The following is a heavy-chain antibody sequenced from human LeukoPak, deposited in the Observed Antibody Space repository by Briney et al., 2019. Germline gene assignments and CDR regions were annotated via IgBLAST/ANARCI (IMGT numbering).Heavy chain of an antibody. CDR3: ARADGYCSSASCYGYYYYMDV. D-gene: IGHD2-2*01. CDR2: IIPIFGTA. Sequence: SVKVSCKASGGTFSSYAISWVRQAPGQGLEWMGGIIPIFGTANYAQKFQGRVTITADESTSTAYMELSSLRSEDTAVYYCARADGYCSSASCYGYYYYMDVWGKGTTVTVSS. CDR1: GGTFSSYA. J-gene: IGHJ6*03. V-gene: IGHV1-69*13.